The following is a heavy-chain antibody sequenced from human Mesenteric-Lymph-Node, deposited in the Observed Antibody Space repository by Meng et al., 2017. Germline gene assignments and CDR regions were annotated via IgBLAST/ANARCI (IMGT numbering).Heavy chain of an antibody. J-gene: IGHJ4*02. Sequence: EVQRLESGGGVVQPGGSRRRSGAAAGFTFSSYAMSWVRQAPGKGLEWVSTISGSGGSTYYADSVKGRFTISRDNSKNTLYLQMNSLRAEDTAVYYCAKPPADGYNYVDYWGQGTLVTVSS. CDR2: ISGSGGST. V-gene: IGHV3-23*01. CDR3: AKPPADGYNYVDY. CDR1: GFTFSSYA. D-gene: IGHD5-24*01.